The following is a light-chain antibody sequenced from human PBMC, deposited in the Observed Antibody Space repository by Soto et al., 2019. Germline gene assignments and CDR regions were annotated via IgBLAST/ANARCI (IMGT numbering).Light chain of an antibody. J-gene: IGLJ1*01. CDR3: SSYTNINTRACV. V-gene: IGLV2-14*01. Sequence: QSALTQPASVSGSPGQSITISCTGTSGDIGSYNRVSWYQQHPGKAPKLILYEVTDRPSGVSNRFSGSHSGNTASLTISGLQAEDEAEYYCSSYTNINTRACVFGTGTKGTAL. CDR1: SGDIGSYNR. CDR2: EVT.